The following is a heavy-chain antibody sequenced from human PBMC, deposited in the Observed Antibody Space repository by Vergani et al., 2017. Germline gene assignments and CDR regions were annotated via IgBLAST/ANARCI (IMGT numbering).Heavy chain of an antibody. D-gene: IGHD5-18*01. V-gene: IGHV4-34*08. CDR1: GFTFSSYA. CDR2: INHSGST. Sequence: VQLVESGGGLVKPGGSLRLSCAASGFTFSSYAMSWVRQAPGKGLEWIGEINHSGSTNYNPSLKSRVTISVDTSKNQFPLKLSSVTAADTAVYYCATQTRQLWINRRFDYWGQGTLVTVSS. CDR3: ATQTRQLWINRRFDY. J-gene: IGHJ4*02.